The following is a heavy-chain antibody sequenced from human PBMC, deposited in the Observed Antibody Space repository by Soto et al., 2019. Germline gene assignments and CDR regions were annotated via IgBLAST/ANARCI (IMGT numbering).Heavy chain of an antibody. CDR1: GFTFSSYW. V-gene: IGHV3-7*03. D-gene: IGHD5-18*01. CDR3: VREFESSYGYGPFDY. Sequence: DVQLVESGGGLVQPGGSLRLSCAASGFTFSSYWMSWVRQAPGKGLEWVANIKQDGSENYYVDSVRGRFTISRDNAKNSLYLQMNSLRAEDTAVYYCVREFESSYGYGPFDYWGQGTLVTVSS. CDR2: IKQDGSEN. J-gene: IGHJ4*02.